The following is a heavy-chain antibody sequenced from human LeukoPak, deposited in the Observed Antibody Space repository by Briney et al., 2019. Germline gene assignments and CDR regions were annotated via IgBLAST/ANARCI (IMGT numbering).Heavy chain of an antibody. CDR3: ARSGVVVAATPFSFDP. CDR1: GGSISSYY. V-gene: IGHV4-59*06. Sequence: SETLSLTCTVSGGSISSYYWSWIRQHPGKGLEWIGYIYYSGSTYYNPSLKSRVTISVDTSKNQFSLKLSSVTAADTAVYYCARSGVVVAATPFSFDPWGQGTLVTVSS. D-gene: IGHD2-15*01. CDR2: IYYSGST. J-gene: IGHJ5*02.